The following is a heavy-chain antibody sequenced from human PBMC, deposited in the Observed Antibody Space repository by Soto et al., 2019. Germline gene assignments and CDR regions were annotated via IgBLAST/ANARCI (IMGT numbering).Heavy chain of an antibody. CDR2: IYSGGNT. J-gene: IGHJ4*02. V-gene: IGHV3-53*01. D-gene: IGHD2-21*01. CDR1: GFSVSSNY. CDR3: AKQQADLVGTVDN. Sequence: GGSLRLSCVATGFSVSSNYMSWVRQAPGKGLEWVSVIYSGGNTYYADSVEGRFSISRDSSKNTLFLQMNSLKAEDTAVYYCAKQQADLVGTVDNWGQGILVTVSS.